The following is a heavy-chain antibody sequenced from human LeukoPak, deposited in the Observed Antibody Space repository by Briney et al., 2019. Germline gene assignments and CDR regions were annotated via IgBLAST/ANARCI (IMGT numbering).Heavy chain of an antibody. D-gene: IGHD2-2*01. CDR3: ARGGCSSTSCQPKENDY. J-gene: IGHJ4*02. V-gene: IGHV1-8*01. Sequence: GASVKVSCKASGYTFTSYDINWVRQATGQRLEWMGWMNPNSGNTGYAQKFQGRVTMTRNTSISTAYMELSSLRSEDTAVYYCARGGCSSTSCQPKENDYWGQGTLVTVSS. CDR1: GYTFTSYD. CDR2: MNPNSGNT.